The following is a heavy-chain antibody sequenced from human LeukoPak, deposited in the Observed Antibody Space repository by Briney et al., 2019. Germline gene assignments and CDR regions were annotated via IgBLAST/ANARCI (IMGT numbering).Heavy chain of an antibody. D-gene: IGHD3-22*01. CDR3: ARDRYYDSSGYYTRYYFDY. J-gene: IGHJ4*02. CDR2: INPSGGST. V-gene: IGHV1-46*01. CDR1: GYTFTSYY. Sequence: ASVKVSCKASGYTFTSYYMHWVRQAPGQGLEWMGTINPSGGSTSYAQKFQGRVTMTRDTSTSTVYMELSSLRSEDTAVYYCARDRYYDSSGYYTRYYFDYWGQGTLVTVSS.